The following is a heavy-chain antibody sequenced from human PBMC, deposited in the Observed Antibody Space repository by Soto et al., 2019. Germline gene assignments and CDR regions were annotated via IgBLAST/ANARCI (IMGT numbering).Heavy chain of an antibody. CDR1: VGAISSGDYY. J-gene: IGHJ6*02. CDR2: IHYSGST. V-gene: IGHV4-30-4*01. Sequence: QVQLQESGPGLVKPSQTLSLTCTVSVGAISSGDYYWSWIRQPPGKGLEWIGYIHYSGSTYYNSSLQSRVTITVDTSKNQFPLKLRSVTAADTAVYYCARERSYDFWSGSGGVDGMDVWGQGTTVTVSS. CDR3: ARERSYDFWSGSGGVDGMDV. D-gene: IGHD3-3*01.